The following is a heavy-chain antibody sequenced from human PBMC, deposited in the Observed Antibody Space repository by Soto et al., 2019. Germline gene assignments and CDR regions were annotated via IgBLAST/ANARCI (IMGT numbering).Heavy chain of an antibody. CDR2: ISSSSSTI. V-gene: IGHV3-48*02. D-gene: IGHD3-22*01. J-gene: IGHJ1*01. CDR3: ARVPSSSIYDSSGYYPDYFHF. CDR1: GVNLDDYA. Sequence: PGGSLRLSCTASGVNLDDYAISWFRHAPGKGLEWVSYISSSSSTIYYADSVKGRFNISRDNAKNSLYLQLHSLRDEDTAVYYCARVPSSSIYDSSGYYPDYFHFSGQDSLVTGSS.